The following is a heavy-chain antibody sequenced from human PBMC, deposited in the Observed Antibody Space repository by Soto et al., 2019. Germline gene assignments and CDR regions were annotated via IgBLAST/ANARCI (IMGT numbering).Heavy chain of an antibody. CDR3: VREDILGVRSFDY. V-gene: IGHV3-48*02. CDR1: GFTFSAYS. Sequence: GSLRLSCAASGFTFSAYSVNWVRQAPGKGLQWISYISSGSKTIYYADSVKGRFIVSRDNAKNSQYLQMNSLRDEDTAVYYCVREDILGVRSFDYWGQGTLVTVSS. J-gene: IGHJ4*02. D-gene: IGHD3-9*01. CDR2: ISSGSKTI.